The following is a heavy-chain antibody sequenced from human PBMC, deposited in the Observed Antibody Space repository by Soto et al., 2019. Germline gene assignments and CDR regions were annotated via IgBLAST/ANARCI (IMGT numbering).Heavy chain of an antibody. CDR2: IYHSGST. V-gene: IGHV4-4*02. Sequence: QVQLQESGPGLVKPSGTLSLTCAVSSGSISSSNWWSWVRQPPGKGLEWIGEIYHSGSTNYNPSLKSRVTISVDKSKNQFSLKLSSVTAADTAVYYCARDLLVPAANGVQSATEDYYYYYMDVWGKGTTVTVSS. CDR1: SGSISSSNW. J-gene: IGHJ6*03. CDR3: ARDLLVPAANGVQSATEDYYYYYMDV. D-gene: IGHD2-2*01.